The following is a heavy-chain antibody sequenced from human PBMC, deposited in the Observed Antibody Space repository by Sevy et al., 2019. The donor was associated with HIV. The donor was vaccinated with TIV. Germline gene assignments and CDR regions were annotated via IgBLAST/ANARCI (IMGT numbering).Heavy chain of an antibody. Sequence: GGSLRLSCAASGFGFDTYAMSWVRQAPGKGLEWVSTINGNGRATYYADPVKDRFTISRENTKKTLSMQMNSLRAEDTATYDCAKAGVVDITIFGLNIRHYWYFDVWGRGTLVTVSS. V-gene: IGHV3-23*01. J-gene: IGHJ2*01. CDR2: INGNGRAT. CDR3: AKAGVVDITIFGLNIRHYWYFDV. CDR1: GFGFDTYA. D-gene: IGHD3-3*01.